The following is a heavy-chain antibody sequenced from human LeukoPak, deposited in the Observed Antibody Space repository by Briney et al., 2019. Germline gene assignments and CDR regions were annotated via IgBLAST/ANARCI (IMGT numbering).Heavy chain of an antibody. J-gene: IGHJ4*02. Sequence: GGSLRLSCAASGFTINSNYMSWVRQAPGKGLEWVSAIYSGGSTYYVDSVKGRFTISRDNAKNSLYLQMNSLRAEDTAVYYCARDGPSGYDFWSGYSRPSFDYWGQGTLVTVSS. CDR3: ARDGPSGYDFWSGYSRPSFDY. CDR2: IYSGGST. V-gene: IGHV3-66*01. D-gene: IGHD3-3*01. CDR1: GFTINSNY.